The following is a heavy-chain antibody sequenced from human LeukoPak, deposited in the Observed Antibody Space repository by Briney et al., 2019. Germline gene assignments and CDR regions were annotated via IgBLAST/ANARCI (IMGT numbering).Heavy chain of an antibody. V-gene: IGHV4-4*02. CDR2: IYHSGRT. Sequence: SETLSLTCAVSGGSISSTNWWRWVRQPPGKGLEWIGEIYHSGRTNYNPSLKSRVTISVDRSKNQFSLKRISVTAADTAVYYSARDYSGTTDIWGQGTMVTVSS. CDR1: GGSISSTNW. J-gene: IGHJ3*02. CDR3: ARDYSGTTDI. D-gene: IGHD1-26*01.